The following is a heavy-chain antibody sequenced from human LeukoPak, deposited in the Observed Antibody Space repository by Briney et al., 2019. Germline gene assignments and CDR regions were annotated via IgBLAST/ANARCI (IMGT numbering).Heavy chain of an antibody. CDR1: GFTFSSYA. CDR3: ARDKGFWAYSGSYFDY. J-gene: IGHJ4*02. V-gene: IGHV3-74*01. CDR2: ISSDGSST. D-gene: IGHD1-26*01. Sequence: PGGSLRLSCAASGFTFSSYAMSWVRQAPGKGLVWVSRISSDGSSTSYADSVKGRFTISRDNAKNTLYLQMNSLRVEDTAVYYCARDKGFWAYSGSYFDYWGQGTLVTVSS.